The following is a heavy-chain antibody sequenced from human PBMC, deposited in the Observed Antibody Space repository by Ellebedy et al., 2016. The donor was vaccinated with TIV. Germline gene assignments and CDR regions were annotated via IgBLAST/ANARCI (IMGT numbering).Heavy chain of an antibody. V-gene: IGHV4-39*01. J-gene: IGHJ4*02. CDR2: IFDTGST. CDR1: GGSISGSSYY. CDR3: ARQRRGNWNHAHYFDN. D-gene: IGHD1-20*01. Sequence: SETLSLTCTVSGGSISGSSYYWGWIRQPPGKGLEWIGNIFDTGSTYYNPSLKSRVTVSVDTSKNHFSLKLTSVTAADTAVYNYARQRRGNWNHAHYFDNWGQGTLVTVSS.